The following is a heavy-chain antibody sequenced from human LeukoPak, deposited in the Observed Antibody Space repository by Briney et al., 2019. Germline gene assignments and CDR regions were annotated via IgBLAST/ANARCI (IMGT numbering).Heavy chain of an antibody. D-gene: IGHD6-13*01. J-gene: IGHJ6*02. CDR1: GYTFTSYY. CDR3: ARVAAAGEYYYYGMDV. Sequence: ASVKVSCKASGYTFTSYYMHWVRQAPGQGLEWMGIINPSGGSTSYAQKFQGRVTMTRDTSTSTVYMELSSLRSEDTAVYYCARVAAAGEYYYYGMDVWGQGTMVTVSS. V-gene: IGHV1-46*01. CDR2: INPSGGST.